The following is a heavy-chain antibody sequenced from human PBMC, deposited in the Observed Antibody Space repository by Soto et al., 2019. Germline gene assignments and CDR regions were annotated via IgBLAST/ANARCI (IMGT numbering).Heavy chain of an antibody. D-gene: IGHD5-18*01. CDR2: IYYSGST. CDR3: ASRKVVDTAMDYYYGMDV. J-gene: IGHJ6*02. CDR1: GGSISSSSYY. V-gene: IGHV4-39*06. Sequence: PSETLSLTCTVSGGSISSSSYYWGWIRQPPGKGLEWIGSIYYSGSTYYNPSLKSRVTISVDTSKNQFPLKLSSVTAADTAVYYCASRKVVDTAMDYYYGMDVWGQGTTVTVSS.